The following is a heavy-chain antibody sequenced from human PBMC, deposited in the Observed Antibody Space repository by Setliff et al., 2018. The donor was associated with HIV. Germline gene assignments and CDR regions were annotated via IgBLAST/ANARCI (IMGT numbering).Heavy chain of an antibody. J-gene: IGHJ1*01. V-gene: IGHV4-34*01. D-gene: IGHD3-22*01. Sequence: SETLSLTCAVYGGSFSGYYWSRIRQPPGKGLEWIGEINHSGSTNYNPSLKSRVTISVDTSKNQFSLKLSTVTAADTAVYYCARRRITMIVAPFQHWGQGTLVTVSS. CDR2: INHSGST. CDR1: GGSFSGYY. CDR3: ARRRITMIVAPFQH.